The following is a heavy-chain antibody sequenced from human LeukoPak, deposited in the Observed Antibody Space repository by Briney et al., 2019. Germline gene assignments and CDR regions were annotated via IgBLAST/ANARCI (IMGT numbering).Heavy chain of an antibody. CDR3: ARVPQGSSWPYYFDY. V-gene: IGHV1-69*04. CDR2: IAPILGTA. J-gene: IGHJ4*02. D-gene: IGHD6-13*01. CDR1: GGTFSTYA. Sequence: SVKVSCKASGGTFSTYAISWVRQAPGQGLEWVGRIAPILGTANYAQNFQGRVTIIADRSTTTAYMELSSLGSEDTAVYYCARVPQGSSWPYYFDYWGQGTLVTVSS.